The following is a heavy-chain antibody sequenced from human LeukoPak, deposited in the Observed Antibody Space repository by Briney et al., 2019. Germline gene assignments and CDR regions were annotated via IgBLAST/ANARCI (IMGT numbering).Heavy chain of an antibody. V-gene: IGHV3-30*02. D-gene: IGHD6-13*01. CDR2: IRYDGSHK. J-gene: IGHJ4*02. CDR3: AKDGPRGNY. CDR1: GFTFSSYG. Sequence: GSLRLSCAASGFTFSSYGMHWVRQAPGKGLEWVAFIRYDGSHKYYADSVKGRFTISRDNSKNTLYLQMNSLRAEDTAVYYCAKDGPRGNYWGQGTLVTVSS.